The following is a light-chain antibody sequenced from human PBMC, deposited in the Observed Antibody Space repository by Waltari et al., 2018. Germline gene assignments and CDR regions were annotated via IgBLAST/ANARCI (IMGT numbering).Light chain of an antibody. J-gene: IGLJ3*02. V-gene: IGLV7-43*01. Sequence: QTVVTQEPSLTVSPGGTVTLTCASSAGEVTSGHHANWLQQRPGHPPSFLIFSTHDKHPSTLYRVSGSLRGGKAALTLSEVQAEDEADYYCLLFVDNSRVFGGGTKLTVL. CDR2: STH. CDR1: AGEVTSGHH. CDR3: LLFVDNSRV.